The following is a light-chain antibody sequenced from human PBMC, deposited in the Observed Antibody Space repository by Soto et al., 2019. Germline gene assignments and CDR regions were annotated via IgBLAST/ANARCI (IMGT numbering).Light chain of an antibody. Sequence: QSVLTQPPSASGTPGQWVPISCSGSNSNIGSNTVNWYQQLPGAAPQLLIYSNSQRPSGVPDRFSGSKSGTSASLAISGLQSEDEADYYCATWVDSLNGWVFGGGTKLTVL. CDR2: SNS. CDR1: NSNIGSNT. V-gene: IGLV1-44*01. J-gene: IGLJ3*02. CDR3: ATWVDSLNGWV.